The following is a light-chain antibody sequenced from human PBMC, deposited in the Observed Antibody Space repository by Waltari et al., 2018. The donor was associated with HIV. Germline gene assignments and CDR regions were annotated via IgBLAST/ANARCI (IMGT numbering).Light chain of an antibody. J-gene: IGLJ3*02. Sequence: QSALTQPPSASGSPGQSVTISCTGTSSDIGRYDFVSWYQQHPGKAPKLIIYEFNERSSGGPDRFSGSKAGNTATLAVSGLQADDEADYYCSSYAGSDNWVFGGGTTVTVL. CDR2: EFN. V-gene: IGLV2-8*01. CDR3: SSYAGSDNWV. CDR1: SSDIGRYDF.